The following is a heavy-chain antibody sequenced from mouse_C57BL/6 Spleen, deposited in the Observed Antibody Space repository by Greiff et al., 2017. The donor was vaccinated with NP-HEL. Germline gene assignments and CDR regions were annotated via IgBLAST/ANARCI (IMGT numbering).Heavy chain of an antibody. V-gene: IGHV1-50*01. CDR3: ASAVITTVVATRGFDY. J-gene: IGHJ2*01. Sequence: QVQLQQPGAELVKPGASVKLSCKASGYTFTSYWMQWVKQRPGQGLEWIGEIDPSDSYTNYNQKFKGKATLTVDTSSSTAYMQLSSLTSEDSAVYYCASAVITTVVATRGFDYWGQGTTLTVSS. CDR1: GYTFTSYW. CDR2: IDPSDSYT. D-gene: IGHD1-1*01.